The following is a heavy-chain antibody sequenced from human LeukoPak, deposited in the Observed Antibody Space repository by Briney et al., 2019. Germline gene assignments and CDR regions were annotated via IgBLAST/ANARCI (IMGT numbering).Heavy chain of an antibody. Sequence: GGSLRLSCAASGFTFSNYWMSWVRQAPGKGLEWVAKIKQDGSEKYSVDSVKGRFTISRENAKNSLYLQMNSLRVEDTAVYYCARYIYRNGGGRYCAFDIWGQGTMVTVSS. J-gene: IGHJ3*02. D-gene: IGHD2-15*01. V-gene: IGHV3-7*01. CDR1: GFTFSNYW. CDR3: ARYIYRNGGGRYCAFDI. CDR2: IKQDGSEK.